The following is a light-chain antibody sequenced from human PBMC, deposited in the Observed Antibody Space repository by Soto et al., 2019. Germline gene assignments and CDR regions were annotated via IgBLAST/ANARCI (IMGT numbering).Light chain of an antibody. CDR2: EVN. J-gene: IGLJ1*01. CDR1: SSNIGGTNY. CDR3: FSFTTTSTHV. V-gene: IGLV2-14*01. Sequence: QSVLTQPPSASGTPGQRVFISCSGSSSNIGGTNYAYWYQQLPGKAPKLMISEVNNRPSGVSNRFSGSKSGNTAYLTISGLQVEDEAEYFCFSFTTTSTHVFGTGTKVTVL.